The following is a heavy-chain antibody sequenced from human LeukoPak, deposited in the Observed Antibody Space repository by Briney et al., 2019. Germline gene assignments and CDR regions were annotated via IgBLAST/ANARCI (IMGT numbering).Heavy chain of an antibody. CDR1: GFTFSSYA. CDR2: ISASGNNT. J-gene: IGHJ4*02. Sequence: GGSLRLSCAASGFTFSSYAMSWVRQAPGKGLEWVSVISASGNNTYYADSVKGRFTISRDTSKNTLYLQMNSLRAEDTAIYYCAKLWGRSYYYFDYWGQGTLVTVSS. CDR3: AKLWGRSYYYFDY. D-gene: IGHD3-10*01. V-gene: IGHV3-23*01.